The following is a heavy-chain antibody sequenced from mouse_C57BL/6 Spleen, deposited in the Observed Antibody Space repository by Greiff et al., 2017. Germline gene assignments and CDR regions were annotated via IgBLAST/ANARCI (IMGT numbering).Heavy chain of an antibody. D-gene: IGHD1-1*01. J-gene: IGHJ1*03. Sequence: QVQLQQPGAELVRPGSSVKLSCKASGYTFTSYWMPWVKQRPIQGLEWIGNIDPSDSETHYNQKFKDKATLTVDKSSSTAYMQLSSLTSEDSAVYYCARGGVYYGSRFHWYCDVWGTGTTVTVSS. CDR1: GYTFTSYW. CDR3: ARGGVYYGSRFHWYCDV. V-gene: IGHV1-52*01. CDR2: IDPSDSET.